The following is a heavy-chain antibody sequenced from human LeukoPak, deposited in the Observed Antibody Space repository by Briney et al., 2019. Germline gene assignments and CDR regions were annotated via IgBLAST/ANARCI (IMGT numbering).Heavy chain of an antibody. CDR3: AAGNGRTQLYSSSWLLFDY. Sequence: SVKVSCKASGFTFTSSAMQWVRQARGQRLEWIGWIVVGSGNTNYAQKFQERVTITRDMSTSTAYMELSSLRSEDTAVYYCAAGNGRTQLYSSSWLLFDYWGQGTLVTVSS. CDR1: GFTFTSSA. J-gene: IGHJ4*02. V-gene: IGHV1-58*02. D-gene: IGHD6-13*01. CDR2: IVVGSGNT.